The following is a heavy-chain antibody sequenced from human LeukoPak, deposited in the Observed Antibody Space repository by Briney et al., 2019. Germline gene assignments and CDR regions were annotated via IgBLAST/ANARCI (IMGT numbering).Heavy chain of an antibody. J-gene: IGHJ3*02. D-gene: IGHD2-15*01. CDR1: GFSFSNAW. Sequence: GRSLRLSCAASGFSFSNAWMSWVRQAPGKGLEWVGRIKRKSDGGTTDYAAPVKGRFTISRDDSKNTLYLQMNSLKIEDTAVYYCTTSLHDAFDIWGQGTMVTVSS. CDR3: TTSLHDAFDI. V-gene: IGHV3-15*01. CDR2: IKRKSDGGTT.